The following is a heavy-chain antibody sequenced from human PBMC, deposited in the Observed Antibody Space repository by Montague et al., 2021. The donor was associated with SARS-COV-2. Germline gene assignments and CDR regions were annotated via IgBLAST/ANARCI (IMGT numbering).Heavy chain of an antibody. J-gene: IGHJ6*02. CDR3: AREESGFDYYYGMDV. D-gene: IGHD3-3*01. Sequence: SETLSLTCTVSGGSISSYYWSWIRQPPGKGLEWIGYIYYSGSTNYNPSLKSRVTISVDTSKNQFSLKLGSVTAADTAVYYCAREESGFDYYYGMDVWGQGTTVTVSS. CDR1: GGSISSYY. CDR2: IYYSGST. V-gene: IGHV4-59*01.